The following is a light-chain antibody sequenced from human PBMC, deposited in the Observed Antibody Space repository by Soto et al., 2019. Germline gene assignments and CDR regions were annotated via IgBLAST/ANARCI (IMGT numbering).Light chain of an antibody. CDR2: RIS. Sequence: DIVMTQTPLSSPVTLGQPASISCRSSRSLLHSDGNTYLRWLQQRPGQPLRLLISRISNRFSGVPDRFSGSGAGTDFTLKISRVEAEDVGVYYCKQGTQSPWTFGQGTKVEIK. CDR1: RSLLHSDGNTY. CDR3: KQGTQSPWT. V-gene: IGKV2-24*01. J-gene: IGKJ1*01.